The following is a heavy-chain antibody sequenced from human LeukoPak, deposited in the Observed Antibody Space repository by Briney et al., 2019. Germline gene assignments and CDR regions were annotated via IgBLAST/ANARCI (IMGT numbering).Heavy chain of an antibody. V-gene: IGHV3-33*08. CDR1: GFTFSSYS. Sequence: GGSLRLSCAASGFTFSSYSMNWVRQAPGKGLEWVAVIWHDGSNKYYADSVRGRFTISRDNSKNTLYLQMNSLRAEDTAVYHCVFYDFWSGYDTSDIWGQGTLVTVSS. J-gene: IGHJ3*02. CDR3: VFYDFWSGYDTSDI. CDR2: IWHDGSNK. D-gene: IGHD3-3*01.